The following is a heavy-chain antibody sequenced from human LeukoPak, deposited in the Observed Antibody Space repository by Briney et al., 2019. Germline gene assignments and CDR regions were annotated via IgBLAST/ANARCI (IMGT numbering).Heavy chain of an antibody. Sequence: SQTLSLTCTVSGGSISSGSYYWSWIRQPAGKGLEWIGRIYTSGSTYYNPSLKSRVTISVDTSKNQFSLKLSSVTAADTAVYYCARAAANDYGDYLGRNSITLDYWGQGTLVTVSS. V-gene: IGHV4-61*02. CDR1: GGSISSGSYY. CDR2: IYTSGST. CDR3: ARAAANDYGDYLGRNSITLDY. D-gene: IGHD4-17*01. J-gene: IGHJ4*02.